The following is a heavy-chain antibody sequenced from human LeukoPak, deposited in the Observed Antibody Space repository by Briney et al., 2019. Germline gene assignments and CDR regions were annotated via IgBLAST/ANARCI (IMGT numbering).Heavy chain of an antibody. Sequence: GASVKVSCKVSGYTLTDLSMHWVRQALGKGLEWMGGFDPKDGETIYAQKFQGRVTMTEDTSTDTAYMELSSLRSEDTAVYYCATPSSSWSEGYYYYYYMDVWGKGTTVTVSS. CDR3: ATPSSSWSEGYYYYYYMDV. CDR1: GYTLTDLS. J-gene: IGHJ6*03. V-gene: IGHV1-24*01. CDR2: FDPKDGET. D-gene: IGHD6-13*01.